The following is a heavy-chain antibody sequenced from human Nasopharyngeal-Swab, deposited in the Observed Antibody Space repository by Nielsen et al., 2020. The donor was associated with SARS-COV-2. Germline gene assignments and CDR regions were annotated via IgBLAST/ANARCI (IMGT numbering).Heavy chain of an antibody. Sequence: GGSLRLSCAASGFTFNNYNFNWVRQAPGKGLEWVSSISSSSSYIYYADSVKGRFTTSRDSAKNSLYLQMNSLRAEDTAVYYCARDGLDYDFWSAYFMDVWGQGTTVTVSS. CDR3: ARDGLDYDFWSAYFMDV. CDR2: ISSSSSYI. CDR1: GFTFNNYN. V-gene: IGHV3-21*01. J-gene: IGHJ6*02. D-gene: IGHD3-3*01.